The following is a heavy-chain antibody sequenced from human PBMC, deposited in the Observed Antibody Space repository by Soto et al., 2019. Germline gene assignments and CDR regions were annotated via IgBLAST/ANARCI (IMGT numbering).Heavy chain of an antibody. D-gene: IGHD2-2*01. CDR3: ARDSTGSSFDY. CDR1: GGSISSYY. CDR2: IYYSGST. V-gene: IGHV4-59*01. Sequence: SETLSLTCTVSGGSISSYYWSWIRQPPGKGLEWIGYIYYSGSTNYNPSLKSRVTISVDTSKNQFSLKLSSVTAADTAVYYCARDSTGSSFDYWGQGTLVTVSS. J-gene: IGHJ4*02.